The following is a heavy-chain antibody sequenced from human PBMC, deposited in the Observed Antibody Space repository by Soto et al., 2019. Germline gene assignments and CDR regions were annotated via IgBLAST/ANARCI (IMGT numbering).Heavy chain of an antibody. Sequence: ESGGGVVQPGRSLRLSCAASGFTFSSYGMHWVRQAPGKGLEWVAVIWYDGSNKYYADSVKGRFTISRDNSKNTLYLQMNSLRAEDTAVYYCARDVGSGYYTGIGYWGQGTLVTVSS. J-gene: IGHJ4*02. CDR3: ARDVGSGYYTGIGY. CDR2: IWYDGSNK. V-gene: IGHV3-33*01. D-gene: IGHD3-3*01. CDR1: GFTFSSYG.